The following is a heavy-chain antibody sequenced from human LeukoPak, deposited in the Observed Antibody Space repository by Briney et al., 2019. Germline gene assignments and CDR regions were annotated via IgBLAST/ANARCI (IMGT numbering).Heavy chain of an antibody. CDR1: GASISSGSYY. J-gene: IGHJ5*02. Sequence: SETLSLTCKVSGASISSGSYYWTWIRQSPGKGLEWIGEILHSGSTNYNPSLKSRVAISVDTSKSHFSLKLSSVTAADTAVYYCAGGGNWKFDPWGQGTLVTVSS. CDR3: AGGGNWKFDP. CDR2: ILHSGST. D-gene: IGHD1-1*01. V-gene: IGHV4-39*02.